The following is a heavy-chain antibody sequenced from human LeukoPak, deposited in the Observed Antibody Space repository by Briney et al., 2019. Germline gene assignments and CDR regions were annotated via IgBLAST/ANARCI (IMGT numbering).Heavy chain of an antibody. J-gene: IGHJ6*02. CDR3: ATTRRTYYEFWSGYDYYGMDV. D-gene: IGHD3-3*01. V-gene: IGHV3-66*01. Sequence: PGGSLRLSCAASGFTVSSNYMSWVRQAPGKGLEWVSVIYSGGSTYYADSVKGRFTISRDNSKNTLYLQMNSLRAEDTAVYYCATTRRTYYEFWSGYDYYGMDVWGQGTTVTVSS. CDR1: GFTVSSNY. CDR2: IYSGGST.